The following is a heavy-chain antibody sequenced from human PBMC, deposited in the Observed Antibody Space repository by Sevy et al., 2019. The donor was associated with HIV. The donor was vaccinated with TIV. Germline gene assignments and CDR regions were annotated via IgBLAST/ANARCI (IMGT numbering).Heavy chain of an antibody. V-gene: IGHV3-30-3*01. CDR1: GFTFSSYA. CDR3: ARYEQLEAFDI. D-gene: IGHD6-6*01. Sequence: GGYLRLSCAASGFTFSSYAMHWVRQAPGKGLEWVAVISYDGSNKYYADSVKGRFTISRDNSKNTLYLQMNSLRAEDTAVYYCARYEQLEAFDIWGQGTMVTVSS. CDR2: ISYDGSNK. J-gene: IGHJ3*02.